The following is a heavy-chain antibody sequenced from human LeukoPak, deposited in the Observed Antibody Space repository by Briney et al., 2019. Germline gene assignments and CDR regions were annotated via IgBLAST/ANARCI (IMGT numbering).Heavy chain of an antibody. D-gene: IGHD6-13*01. CDR3: ARGNIAAAGTSRWYDPIDY. Sequence: GGSLRLSCAASGFTFSSYAMHWARQAPGKGLEWVAVISYDGSNKYYADSVKGRFTISRDNSKNTLYLQMNSLRAEDTAVYYCARGNIAAAGTSRWYDPIDYWGQGTLVTVSS. V-gene: IGHV3-30-3*01. CDR2: ISYDGSNK. J-gene: IGHJ4*02. CDR1: GFTFSSYA.